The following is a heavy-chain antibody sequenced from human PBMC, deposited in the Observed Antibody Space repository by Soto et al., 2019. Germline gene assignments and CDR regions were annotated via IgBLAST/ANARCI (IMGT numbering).Heavy chain of an antibody. Sequence: ASVRISCKASGYTFTSYAMHWVRQAPGQRLEWMGWINAGNGNTKYSQKFQGRVTITRDTPASTAYMELSSLRSEDTAVYYCARAPYYDFWSGYRLVKNWFDTWGPGTLVTVSS. CDR3: ARAPYYDFWSGYRLVKNWFDT. CDR2: INAGNGNT. V-gene: IGHV1-3*01. CDR1: GYTFTSYA. J-gene: IGHJ5*02. D-gene: IGHD3-3*01.